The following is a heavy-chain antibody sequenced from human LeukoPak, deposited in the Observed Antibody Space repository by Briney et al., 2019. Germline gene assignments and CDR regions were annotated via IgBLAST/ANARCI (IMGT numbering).Heavy chain of an antibody. D-gene: IGHD6-19*01. J-gene: IGHJ4*02. CDR2: IYYSGST. CDR3: ARRMGSGWLDYFDF. CDR1: GDSIKDHY. Sequence: SETLSLTCAVSGDSIKDHYWSWIRQPPGQGLECIGYIYYSGSTNYNPSLKSRVTISLDTSKNQFSLKLSSVTAADTAVYYCARRMGSGWLDYFDFWGLGTLVTVSS. V-gene: IGHV4-59*08.